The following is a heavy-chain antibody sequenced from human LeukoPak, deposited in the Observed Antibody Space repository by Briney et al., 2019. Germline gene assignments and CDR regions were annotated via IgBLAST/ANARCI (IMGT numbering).Heavy chain of an antibody. J-gene: IGHJ4*02. CDR1: GYSFTNYW. Sequence: GESLKISCKGSGYSFTNYWIGWVRQMPGKGLEWTGIVYPHDSDTRYRPSFQGQVIISVDKSISTAYLQWSSLKASDTAMYYCARRGARMVASPLSFDYWGQGTLVSVSS. CDR3: ARRGARMVASPLSFDY. D-gene: IGHD5-12*01. V-gene: IGHV5-51*01. CDR2: VYPHDSDT.